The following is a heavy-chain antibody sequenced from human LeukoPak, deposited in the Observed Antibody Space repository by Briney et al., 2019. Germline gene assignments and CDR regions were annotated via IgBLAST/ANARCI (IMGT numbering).Heavy chain of an antibody. D-gene: IGHD2-21*01. Sequence: GGSLRLSCAASGFSFSSYAMSWVRQAPGKGLEWVSAISSRSDGTWNVDSVRGRFTISGDNSKNTLYLQMNSLRAEDTALYYCVRDRRFPDDVFDIWGQGTMVTVSS. J-gene: IGHJ3*02. CDR3: VRDRRFPDDVFDI. CDR2: ISSRSDGT. V-gene: IGHV3-23*01. CDR1: GFSFSSYA.